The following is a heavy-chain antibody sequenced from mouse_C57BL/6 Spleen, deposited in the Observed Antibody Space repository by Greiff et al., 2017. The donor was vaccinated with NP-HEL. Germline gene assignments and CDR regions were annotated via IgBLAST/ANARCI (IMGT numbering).Heavy chain of an antibody. CDR2: IDPENGDT. V-gene: IGHV14-4*01. CDR1: GFNIKDDY. J-gene: IGHJ2*01. D-gene: IGHD2-2*01. Sequence: VQLQQSGAELVRPGASVKLSCTASGFNIKDDYMHWVKQRPEQGLEWIGWIDPENGDTEYASKFQGKATITADTSSNTAYLQLSSLTSEDTAVYYCTTGLRRLDCWGQGTTLTVSS. CDR3: TTGLRRLDC.